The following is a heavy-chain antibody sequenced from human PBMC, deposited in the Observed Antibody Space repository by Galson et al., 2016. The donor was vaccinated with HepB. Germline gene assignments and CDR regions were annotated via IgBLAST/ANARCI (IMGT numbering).Heavy chain of an antibody. D-gene: IGHD3-10*01. Sequence: SVKVSCKASGYTFSSYGISWVRQAPGQGLEWMGWISAYNGNTKYAQNFQGRVTMTTETSTRTAYMDLRSLRSDDTAVYFCARDQEFWTSGSYYNGHYYGMDVWGQGTAVTVSS. V-gene: IGHV1-18*01. CDR3: ARDQEFWTSGSYYNGHYYGMDV. J-gene: IGHJ6*02. CDR1: GYTFSSYG. CDR2: ISAYNGNT.